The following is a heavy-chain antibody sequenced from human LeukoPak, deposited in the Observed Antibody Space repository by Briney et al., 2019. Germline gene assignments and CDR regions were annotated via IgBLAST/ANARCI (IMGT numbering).Heavy chain of an antibody. J-gene: IGHJ4*02. Sequence: GGSLRLSCAASGFSFSSYSMNWVRQAPGKGLEWVSSISSSSSYIYYADSVKGRFIISRDNSKNTLYLQMNSLRAEDTAVYYCAKEIDYYDSSGSNDYWGQGTLVTVSS. CDR2: ISSSSSYI. D-gene: IGHD3-22*01. CDR1: GFSFSSYS. CDR3: AKEIDYYDSSGSNDY. V-gene: IGHV3-21*01.